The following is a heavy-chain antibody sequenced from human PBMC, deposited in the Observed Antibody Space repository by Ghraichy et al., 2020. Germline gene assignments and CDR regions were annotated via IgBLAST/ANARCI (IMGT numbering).Heavy chain of an antibody. CDR1: GYSISSGYW. Sequence: SHTLSLTCAVSGYSISSGYWWGWIRQPPGKGLEWVGYIYSSGGTYYNPSLKSRITMSVDTSKNQFSLNLRSVTAVDSGIYFCAKYNSSPDAHYFDSWGQGILVTVSS. D-gene: IGHD6-13*01. V-gene: IGHV4-28*04. CDR3: AKYNSSPDAHYFDS. J-gene: IGHJ4*02. CDR2: IYSSGGT.